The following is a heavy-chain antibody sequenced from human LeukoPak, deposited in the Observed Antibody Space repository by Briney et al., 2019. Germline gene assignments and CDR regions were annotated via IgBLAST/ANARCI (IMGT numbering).Heavy chain of an antibody. Sequence: SETLSLTCTVSGGSISSHYWSWIRHPPGKGLEWIGYIYYSGSTNYNPSLKSRVTISVDTSKNQFSLKLSSVTAADTAVYYCARDRTVTIWGQGTMVTVSS. CDR3: ARDRTVTI. CDR1: GGSISSHY. CDR2: IYYSGST. V-gene: IGHV4-59*11. J-gene: IGHJ3*02. D-gene: IGHD4-11*01.